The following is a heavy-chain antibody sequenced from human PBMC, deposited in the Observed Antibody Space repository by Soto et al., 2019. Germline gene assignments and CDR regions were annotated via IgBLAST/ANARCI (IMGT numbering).Heavy chain of an antibody. V-gene: IGHV1-69*02. CDR1: GGTFSSYT. CDR3: ASHSGPPRYYYYYMDV. Sequence: QVQLVQSGAEVKKPGSSVKVSCKASGGTFSSYTISWVRQAPGQGLERMGRIIPILGIANYAQKFQGRVTITADKSTSTAYMELSSLRSEDTAVYYCASHSGPPRYYYYYMDVWGKGTTVTVSS. J-gene: IGHJ6*03. D-gene: IGHD2-21*01. CDR2: IIPILGIA.